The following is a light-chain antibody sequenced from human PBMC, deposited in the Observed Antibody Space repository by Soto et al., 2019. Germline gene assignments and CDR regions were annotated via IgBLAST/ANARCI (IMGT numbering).Light chain of an antibody. CDR2: DAS. Sequence: EIVLTQSPATLSLSPGERATLSCRASQSVSSYLAWYQQKPGQAPRLLIYDASNRATGIPARFSGSGSGTEFTLTISSLRPEDFAVYYCQQYRSWPRTFGQGTKVDI. CDR1: QSVSSY. V-gene: IGKV3-11*01. CDR3: QQYRSWPRT. J-gene: IGKJ1*01.